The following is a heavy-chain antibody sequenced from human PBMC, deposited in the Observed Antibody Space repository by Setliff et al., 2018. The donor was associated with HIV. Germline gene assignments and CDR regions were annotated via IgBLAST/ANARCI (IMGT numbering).Heavy chain of an antibody. Sequence: SETLSLTCAVSGYSISSGYYWGWIRQPPGRGLEWIGYVHYSGSTRYNPSLKSRVTISVDTSKKKFSLKLTSMTATDTAVYYCASEKKAWSVSDSFYEYWGQGVPVTVSS. D-gene: IGHD3-3*01. V-gene: IGHV4-38-2*01. CDR2: VHYSGST. CDR3: ASEKKAWSVSDSFYEY. CDR1: GYSISSGYY. J-gene: IGHJ4*02.